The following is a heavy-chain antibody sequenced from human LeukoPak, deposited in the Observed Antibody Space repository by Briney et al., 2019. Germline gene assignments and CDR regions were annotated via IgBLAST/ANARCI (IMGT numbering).Heavy chain of an antibody. J-gene: IGHJ4*02. D-gene: IGHD4-11*01. V-gene: IGHV4-61*08. Sequence: SETLSLTCTVSGGSISSGVYYWSWIRQPPGKGLEWIGYIYYSGSTSYNPSLKSRVTISVDTSKNQFSLKLSSVTAADTAVYYCARDTTYSYLDYWGQGTLVTVSS. CDR2: IYYSGST. CDR3: ARDTTYSYLDY. CDR1: GGSISSGVYY.